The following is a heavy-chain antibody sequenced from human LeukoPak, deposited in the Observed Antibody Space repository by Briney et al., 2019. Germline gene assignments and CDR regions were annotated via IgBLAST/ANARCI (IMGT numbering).Heavy chain of an antibody. D-gene: IGHD2-2*01. J-gene: IGHJ4*02. Sequence: GGSLRLSCAASGFTVSSNYMSWVHQAPGKGLEWVSVIYSGGSTYYADSVKGRFTISRDNSKNTLYLQMNSLRAEDTAVYYCARVKPSCQCLDYWGQGTLVTVSS. CDR2: IYSGGST. V-gene: IGHV3-66*01. CDR1: GFTVSSNY. CDR3: ARVKPSCQCLDY.